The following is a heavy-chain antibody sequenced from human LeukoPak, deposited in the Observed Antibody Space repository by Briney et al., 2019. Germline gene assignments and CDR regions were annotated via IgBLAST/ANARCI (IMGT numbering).Heavy chain of an antibody. V-gene: IGHV3-23*01. Sequence: GGSLRLSCAASGFTFSSCTLSWVRQAPGKGLEWVSAISGSGGSTYHADSVKGRFTISRDNSKNMLYLQMNSLRAEDTAVYYCARAYCSSTSCYSTQVFDYWGQGTLVTVSS. D-gene: IGHD2-2*01. CDR3: ARAYCSSTSCYSTQVFDY. CDR1: GFTFSSCT. J-gene: IGHJ4*02. CDR2: ISGSGGST.